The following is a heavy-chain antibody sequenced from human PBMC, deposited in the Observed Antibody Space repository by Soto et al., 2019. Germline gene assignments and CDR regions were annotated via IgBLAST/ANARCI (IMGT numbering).Heavy chain of an antibody. J-gene: IGHJ6*02. CDR3: ARDNIVVVVAATPGDGMDV. CDR2: ISAYNGNT. V-gene: IGHV1-18*01. Sequence: ASVKVSCKASGYTFTSYGISWVRQAPGQGLEWMGWISAYNGNTSYAQKLQGRVTMTTDTSTSTAYMELRSLRSDDTAVYYCARDNIVVVVAATPGDGMDVWGQGTTVTVSS. CDR1: GYTFTSYG. D-gene: IGHD2-15*01.